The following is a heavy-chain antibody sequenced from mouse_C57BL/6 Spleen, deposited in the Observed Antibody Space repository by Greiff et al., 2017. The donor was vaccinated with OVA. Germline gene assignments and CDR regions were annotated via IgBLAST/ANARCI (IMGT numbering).Heavy chain of an antibody. CDR1: GFTFSSYA. D-gene: IGHD2-4*01. CDR2: ISSGGDYI. J-gene: IGHJ3*01. Sequence: EVQRVESGAGLVKPGGSLKLSCAASGFTFSSYAMSWVRQTPEKRLEWVAYISSGGDYIYYADTVKGRFTISRDNARNTLYLQMSSLKSEDTAMYYCTRVYDYDDGFAYWGQGTLVTVSA. V-gene: IGHV5-9-1*02. CDR3: TRVYDYDDGFAY.